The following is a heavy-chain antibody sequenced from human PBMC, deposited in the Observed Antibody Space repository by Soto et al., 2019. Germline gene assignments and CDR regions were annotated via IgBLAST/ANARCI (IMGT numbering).Heavy chain of an antibody. V-gene: IGHV4-4*02. CDR1: GGSFTSNNW. CDR3: ESRDPPTSVDY. CDR2: IYRTGST. D-gene: IGHD1-1*01. J-gene: IGHJ4*02. Sequence: TSETLSLTCAVSGGSFTSNNWWTWVRQPPGQGLEWIGEIYRTGSTNYNPSLKSRVTISLDKSENQFSLKVTSLTAADTAVYYCESRDPPTSVDYWGQGTLVTVSS.